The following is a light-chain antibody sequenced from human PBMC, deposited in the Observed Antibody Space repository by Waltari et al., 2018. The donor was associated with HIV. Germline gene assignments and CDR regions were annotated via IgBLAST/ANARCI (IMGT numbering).Light chain of an antibody. J-gene: IGLJ1*01. CDR1: NYNLWTDN. CDR3: VGWDASLSAYV. V-gene: IGLV1-47*01. Sequence: QSVLTQPPSASGTPGQRLTISFSGSNYNLWTDNVYWYQPLPGTSPKLHIYKNIQRPSVVPDLFAGSNSGTSAYLAISVLRSEDEADYYCVGWDASLSAYVFGAGTKVTVL. CDR2: KNI.